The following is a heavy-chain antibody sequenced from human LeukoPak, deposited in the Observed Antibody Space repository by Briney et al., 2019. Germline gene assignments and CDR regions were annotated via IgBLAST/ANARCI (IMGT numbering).Heavy chain of an antibody. V-gene: IGHV4-39*01. CDR3: ARQEAGSGWYLINWFDP. Sequence: SETLSLTCTVSGGSISSSSYYWGWIRQPPGKGLEWIGSIYYSGSTYYNPSLKSRVTISVDTSKNQFSLKLSSVTAADTAVYYCARQEAGSGWYLINWFDPWGQGTLVTVSS. CDR1: GGSISSSSYY. J-gene: IGHJ5*02. D-gene: IGHD6-19*01. CDR2: IYYSGST.